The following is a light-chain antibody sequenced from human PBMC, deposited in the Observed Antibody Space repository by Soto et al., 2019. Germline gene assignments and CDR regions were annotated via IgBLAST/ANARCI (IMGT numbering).Light chain of an antibody. CDR3: QQYGSSPPIT. CDR1: QSVSSSY. J-gene: IGKJ5*01. V-gene: IGKV3-20*01. CDR2: GAF. Sequence: EIVLTQSPGTLSLSPGERATLSCRASQSVSSSYLAWYQQKPGQAPRLLIYGAFRRATGIPDRFSGSGSGTDFTLTISRLEPEDFAVYYCQQYGSSPPITFGQGTRLEIE.